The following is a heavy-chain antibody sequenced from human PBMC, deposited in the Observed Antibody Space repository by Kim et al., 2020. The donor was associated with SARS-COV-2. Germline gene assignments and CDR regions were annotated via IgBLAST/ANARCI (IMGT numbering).Heavy chain of an antibody. CDR3: ASPLLGYFDAPDY. J-gene: IGHJ4*02. V-gene: IGHV3-33*05. CDR2: ISYDGSNK. Sequence: GGSLRLSCAASGFTFSSYGMHWVRQAPGKVLEWVAVISYDGSNKYYADSVKGRFTISRDNSKNTLYLQMNSLRAEDTAVYYCASPLLGYFDAPDYWGQGTLVTVSS. CDR1: GFTFSSYG. D-gene: IGHD3-9*01.